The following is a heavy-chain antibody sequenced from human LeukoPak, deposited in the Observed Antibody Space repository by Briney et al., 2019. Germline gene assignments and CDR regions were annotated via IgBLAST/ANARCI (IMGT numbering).Heavy chain of an antibody. V-gene: IGHV3-33*01. D-gene: IGHD1-26*01. CDR3: ARDDRGSYSTNAIDY. J-gene: IGHJ4*02. CDR1: GFTFSSYG. Sequence: SGGSLRLSCAASGFTFSSYGMNWVRQAPGKGLEWVAVIWYDGSSQYYADTVKGRFTISRDNSNNTLFLQMNSLRAEDTAVYYCARDDRGSYSTNAIDYWGQGTLVTVSS. CDR2: IWYDGSSQ.